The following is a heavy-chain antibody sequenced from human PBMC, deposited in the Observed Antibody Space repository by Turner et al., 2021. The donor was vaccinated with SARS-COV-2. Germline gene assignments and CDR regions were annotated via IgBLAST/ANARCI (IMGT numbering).Heavy chain of an antibody. CDR2: LSGTGSST. Sequence: VQLLESGGDLIQPGGFRDLSCDASAFTFSSYAMNWVRQAPGKGLEWISALSGTGSSTFYADSVRGRFTISRDNYKTTLYLQMNSLRVDDTAIYYCAKGGTGNYGVSDYWGQGTLVTVSA. J-gene: IGHJ4*02. CDR3: AKGGTGNYGVSDY. V-gene: IGHV3-23*01. D-gene: IGHD2-8*02. CDR1: AFTFSSYA.